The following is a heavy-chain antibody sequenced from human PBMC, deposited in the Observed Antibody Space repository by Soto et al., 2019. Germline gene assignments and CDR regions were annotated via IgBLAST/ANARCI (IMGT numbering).Heavy chain of an antibody. CDR3: ARDLWGYCGADCYPLDV. J-gene: IGHJ6*02. CDR2: MYNTGST. Sequence: QLRPQESGPGLVKPSEILSLTCTVSGGSISSYYWSWIRQPPGKGLEWIGYMYNTGSTIYNPSLKRRVTISVDTSKNQFSLKLNSVTAADTAVYYCARDLWGYCGADCYPLDVWGQGTMVTVSS. V-gene: IGHV4-59*01. D-gene: IGHD2-21*02. CDR1: GGSISSYY.